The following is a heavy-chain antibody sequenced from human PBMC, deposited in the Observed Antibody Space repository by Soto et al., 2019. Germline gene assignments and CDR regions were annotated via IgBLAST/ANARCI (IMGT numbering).Heavy chain of an antibody. D-gene: IGHD1-7*01. CDR2: IKHDGSEK. Sequence: GGSLRLSCAASGFAFGNHWMTWVRQAPGKGLEWVANIKHDGSEKYYVDSVKGRFTISRDSVDNSLFLQMNSLRAEDTAVYYCARERTRTLDYWGQGTLVTVSS. CDR1: GFAFGNHW. J-gene: IGHJ4*02. CDR3: ARERTRTLDY. V-gene: IGHV3-7*01.